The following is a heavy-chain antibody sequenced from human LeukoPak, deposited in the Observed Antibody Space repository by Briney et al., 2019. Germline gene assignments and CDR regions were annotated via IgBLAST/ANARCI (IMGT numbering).Heavy chain of an antibody. CDR2: INPNSGDT. Sequence: ASVKVSCKASGYTFTGHYMYWVRQAPGQGLEWMGWINPNSGDTNYAQKFQGRVTMTRDTSISTAYMDLNRLTSDDTAVYYCARRLTISQDLDYWGQGTLVTVSS. CDR3: ARRLTISQDLDY. V-gene: IGHV1-2*02. CDR1: GYTFTGHY. J-gene: IGHJ4*02. D-gene: IGHD3-10*01.